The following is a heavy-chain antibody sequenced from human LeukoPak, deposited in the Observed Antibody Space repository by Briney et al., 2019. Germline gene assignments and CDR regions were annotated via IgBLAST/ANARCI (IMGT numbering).Heavy chain of an antibody. D-gene: IGHD3-10*01. Sequence: GGSLRLSCVTSGLNVKNNYMFWVRQSPVKGLEWVSIIYSGGNTFYADSVKGRFTISRDNSKNTLYLQMTSLKAEDTGVYYCARERYYYGSGLPDYWGQGTLVTVSS. CDR1: GLNVKNNY. CDR2: IYSGGNT. J-gene: IGHJ4*02. CDR3: ARERYYYGSGLPDY. V-gene: IGHV3-53*01.